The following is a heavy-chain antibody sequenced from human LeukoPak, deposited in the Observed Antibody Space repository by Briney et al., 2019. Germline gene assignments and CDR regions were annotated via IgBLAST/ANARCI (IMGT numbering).Heavy chain of an antibody. CDR3: ARDMRRGRDYYGSGTLEF. CDR1: GYTFTGYY. J-gene: IGHJ4*02. CDR2: INPNSGGT. D-gene: IGHD3-10*01. V-gene: IGHV1-2*02. Sequence: ASVKVSCKTSGYTFTGYYMHWVRQAPGQGLEWMGWINPNSGGTNPNSRATKYAQKFQGSVPMTRDTSISPAYMELSRLTSDDTAVYYCARDMRRGRDYYGSGTLEFWGQGTLVTVSS.